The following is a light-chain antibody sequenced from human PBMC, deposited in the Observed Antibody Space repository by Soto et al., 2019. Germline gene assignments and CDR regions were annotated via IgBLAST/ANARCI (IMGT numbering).Light chain of an antibody. CDR3: QQYDSYPRT. CDR1: QSISSW. J-gene: IGKJ4*01. Sequence: DIQMTQSPSTLSASVGDRVTITCRASQSISSWLAWYQHKPGKAPNLLIYKASSLESGVPSRFSGSGSGTEFTLTVSSLQPEDFATYYCQQYDSYPRTFGGGTKVEIK. CDR2: KAS. V-gene: IGKV1-5*03.